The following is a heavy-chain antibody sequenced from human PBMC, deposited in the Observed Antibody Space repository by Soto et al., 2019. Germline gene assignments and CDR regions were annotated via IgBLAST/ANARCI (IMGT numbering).Heavy chain of an antibody. V-gene: IGHV3-30-3*01. CDR1: GFTFSSYA. Sequence: GGSLRLSCAASGFTFSSYAMHWVRQAPGKGLEWVAVISYDGSNKYYADSVKGRFTISRDNSKNTLYLQMNSLRAEDTAVYYCARTSGTTGPFDYWGQGTLVTVSS. J-gene: IGHJ4*02. CDR2: ISYDGSNK. CDR3: ARTSGTTGPFDY. D-gene: IGHD1-1*01.